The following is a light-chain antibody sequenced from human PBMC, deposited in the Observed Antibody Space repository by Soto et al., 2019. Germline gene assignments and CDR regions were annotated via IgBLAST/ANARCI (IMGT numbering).Light chain of an antibody. CDR1: QTVRTNY. Sequence: VVTQSPCTLSLSPGERATLSCRASQTVRTNYLAWYQQKPGQAPRLLIYDASSRATGIPDRFSGGGSGTDFTLTINRLEPEDFAVYYCQQYGSSLITFGQGTRLEI. CDR3: QQYGSSLIT. J-gene: IGKJ5*01. CDR2: DAS. V-gene: IGKV3-20*01.